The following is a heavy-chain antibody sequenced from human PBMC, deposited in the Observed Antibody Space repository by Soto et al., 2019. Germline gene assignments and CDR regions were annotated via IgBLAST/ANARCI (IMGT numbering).Heavy chain of an antibody. CDR3: ARESLGVVPAAKRRPNWFDP. V-gene: IGHV1-58*02. CDR2: IVVGSGNT. J-gene: IGHJ5*02. D-gene: IGHD2-2*01. Sequence: SVKVSCKASGFTFTSSAMQWVRQARGQRLEWIGWIVVGSGNTNYAQKFQDRVTITRDMSTSTAYMELSSLRSEDTAVYYCARESLGVVPAAKRRPNWFDPWGQGTLVTVSS. CDR1: GFTFTSSA.